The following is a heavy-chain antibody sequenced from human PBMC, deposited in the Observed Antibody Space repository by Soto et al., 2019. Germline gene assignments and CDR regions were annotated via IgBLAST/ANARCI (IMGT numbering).Heavy chain of an antibody. V-gene: IGHV4-34*01. CDR1: GGSFSGYY. J-gene: IGHJ4*02. CDR3: ARGWLQLKVNDY. D-gene: IGHD5-12*01. CDR2: INHSGST. Sequence: KPSETLSLTCAVYGGSFSGYYWSWIRQPPGKGLEWIGEINHSGSTNYNPSLKSRVTISVDTSKNQFSLKLSSVTAADTAVYYCARGWLQLKVNDYWGQGTLVTVSS.